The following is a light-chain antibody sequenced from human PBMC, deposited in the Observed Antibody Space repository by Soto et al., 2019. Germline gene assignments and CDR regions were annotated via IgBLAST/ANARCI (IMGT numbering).Light chain of an antibody. Sequence: DIQMTQSPSSLSASVGDRVSITCRASQGINNYLAWYQQKPGKVPKLLIYGSSTLKSGVPSRFSGSGSGTDFTLTISSLQPEDGATYYCQRYNSAPWTFGQGTKVEIK. CDR1: QGINNY. CDR2: GSS. CDR3: QRYNSAPWT. V-gene: IGKV1-27*01. J-gene: IGKJ1*01.